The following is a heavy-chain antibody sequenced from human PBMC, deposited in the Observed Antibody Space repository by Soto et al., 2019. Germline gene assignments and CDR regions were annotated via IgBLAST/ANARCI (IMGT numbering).Heavy chain of an antibody. Sequence: QVQLQESGPGLVTPSETLSLTCTVSGGSISSYYWSWIRQPPGKGLEWIGYIYYSGSTKYNPSLKSRVTISVDTSKHQFSRKLSSVTAADTAVYYCVRQGGYGGYAVDYWGQGTLVTVSS. CDR2: IYYSGST. D-gene: IGHD5-12*01. CDR3: VRQGGYGGYAVDY. V-gene: IGHV4-59*08. CDR1: GGSISSYY. J-gene: IGHJ4*02.